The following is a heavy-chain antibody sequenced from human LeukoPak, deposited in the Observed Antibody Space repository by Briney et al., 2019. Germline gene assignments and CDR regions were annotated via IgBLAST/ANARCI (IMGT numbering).Heavy chain of an antibody. D-gene: IGHD1-26*01. CDR3: AREVGGTTLDFQH. Sequence: ASVKVSCKASGYTFIDYHMHWVRQAPGQGLEWMGRINPTSGGTNYAQRFQGRVTMTRDTSISTAYMEVSRLRSDDTAVYYCAREVGGTTLDFQHWGQGTLVTVSS. CDR2: INPTSGGT. CDR1: GYTFIDYH. J-gene: IGHJ1*01. V-gene: IGHV1-2*06.